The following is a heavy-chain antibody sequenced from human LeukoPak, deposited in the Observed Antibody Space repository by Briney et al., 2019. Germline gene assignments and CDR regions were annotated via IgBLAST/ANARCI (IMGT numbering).Heavy chain of an antibody. V-gene: IGHV4-39*01. J-gene: IGHJ3*01. Sequence: PSETLSLTCTVSGDSINNNNYHWGWIRQPPGEGLEWIGNIYYNGRTYYSPSLKSRGTISVDTSNNQFSLKLNSVTAADTAVYYCARITDRTIFGEIMHGFDVWGQGTPVTVSS. CDR1: GDSINNNNYH. CDR3: ARITDRTIFGEIMHGFDV. D-gene: IGHD3-3*01. CDR2: IYYNGRT.